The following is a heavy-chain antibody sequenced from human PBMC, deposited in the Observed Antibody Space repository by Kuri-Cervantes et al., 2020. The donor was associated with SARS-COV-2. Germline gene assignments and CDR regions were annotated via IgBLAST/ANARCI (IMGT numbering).Heavy chain of an antibody. V-gene: IGHV4-59*08. D-gene: IGHD6-19*01. J-gene: IGHJ6*02. CDR1: GASISSDY. CDR2: IYYIGST. Sequence: GSLRLSCTVSGASISSDYWSWIRQSPGKGLEWIGYIYYIGSTNYNPSLKSRVTISVDTSKNQFSLKLSSVTAADTAVYYCARYSSGWYPYYYGMDVWGQGTTVTVSS. CDR3: ARYSSGWYPYYYGMDV.